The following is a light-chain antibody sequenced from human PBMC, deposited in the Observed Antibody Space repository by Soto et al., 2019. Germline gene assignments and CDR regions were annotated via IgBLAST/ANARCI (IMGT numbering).Light chain of an antibody. J-gene: IGKJ5*01. V-gene: IGKV1-39*01. CDR1: ESISRH. CDR2: AAS. CDR3: QQSYSILSIS. Sequence: DIQMTQSPSSLSASVGDRVTITCRASESISRHLNWYQQKPGKAPNLLIYAASTLQNGVPPRFSVSGSVTDFTLTISSLQPEDFATYYCQQSYSILSISFGQGTRLE.